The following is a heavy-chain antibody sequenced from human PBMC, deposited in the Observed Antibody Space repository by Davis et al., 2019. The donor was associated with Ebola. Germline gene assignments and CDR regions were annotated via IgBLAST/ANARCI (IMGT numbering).Heavy chain of an antibody. D-gene: IGHD5-12*01. Sequence: HSQTLSLTCAISGDSVSSNSGAWNWIRQSPSRGLEWLGRTYYTSQWYNDYAVSVKSRMTINPDTSKNQFSLKLNSVTPEDTAVYYCGRGWLRTGIDYWGQGTLVTVPS. V-gene: IGHV6-1*01. CDR2: TYYTSQWYN. CDR1: GDSVSSNSGA. CDR3: GRGWLRTGIDY. J-gene: IGHJ4*02.